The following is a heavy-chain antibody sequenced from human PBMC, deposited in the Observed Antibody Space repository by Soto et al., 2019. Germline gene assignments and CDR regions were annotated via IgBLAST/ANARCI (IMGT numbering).Heavy chain of an antibody. CDR2: INHSGST. CDR3: ARGRPRITMVRGVASYWFDP. Sequence: ETLSLTCAVYGGSFSGYYWSWIRQPPGKVLEWIGEINHSGSTNYNPSLKSRVTISVDTSKNQFSLKLSSVTAADTAVYYCARGRPRITMVRGVASYWFDPWGQGTLVTVSS. J-gene: IGHJ5*02. V-gene: IGHV4-34*01. D-gene: IGHD3-10*01. CDR1: GGSFSGYY.